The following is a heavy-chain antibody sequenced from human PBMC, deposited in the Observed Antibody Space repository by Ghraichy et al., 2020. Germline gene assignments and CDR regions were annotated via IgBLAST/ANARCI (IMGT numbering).Heavy chain of an antibody. J-gene: IGHJ3*02. D-gene: IGHD3-22*01. CDR3: ARDYYDSSGYYYPAAFDI. Sequence: GGSLRLSCAASGFTFSSYSMNWVRQAPGKGLEWVSYISSSSSTIYYADSVKGRFTISRDNAKNSLYLQMNSLRDEDTAVYYCARDYYDSSGYYYPAAFDIWGQGTKVTVSS. CDR1: GFTFSSYS. V-gene: IGHV3-48*02. CDR2: ISSSSSTI.